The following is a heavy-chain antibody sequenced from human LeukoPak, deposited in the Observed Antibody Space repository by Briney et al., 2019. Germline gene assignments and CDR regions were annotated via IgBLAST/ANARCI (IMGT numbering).Heavy chain of an antibody. CDR3: ARAAEIYVDYSGAFDI. V-gene: IGHV3-21*01. J-gene: IGHJ3*02. CDR1: GFTFSSYS. D-gene: IGHD4-17*01. Sequence: GGSLRLSCAASGFTFSSYSMNWVRQAPGKGLEWVSSISSSSSYIYYADSVKGRFTISRDNAKNSLYLQMNSLRAEDTAVYYCARAAEIYVDYSGAFDIWGQRTMVIVSS. CDR2: ISSSSSYI.